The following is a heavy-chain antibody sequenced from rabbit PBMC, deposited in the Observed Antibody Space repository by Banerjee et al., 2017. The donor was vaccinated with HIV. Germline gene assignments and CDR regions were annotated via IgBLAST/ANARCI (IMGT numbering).Heavy chain of an antibody. CDR3: ARGADNNWYIPYFRL. CDR2: IYPPAGAA. J-gene: IGHJ4*01. Sequence: QEQLVESGGGLVQPGGSLKLSCKASGIDFSSSFWISWVRQAPGKGLEWIACIYPPAGAADYASWVNGRFTISKTSSTTVTLQMTSLTAADTATYFCARGADNNWYIPYFRLWGPGTLVTVS. CDR1: GIDFSSSFW. V-gene: IGHV1S45*01. D-gene: IGHD1-1*01.